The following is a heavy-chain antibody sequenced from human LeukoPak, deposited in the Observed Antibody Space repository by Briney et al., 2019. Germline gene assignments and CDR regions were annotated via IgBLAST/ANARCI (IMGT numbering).Heavy chain of an antibody. CDR2: ISAYNGNT. Sequence: GASVKVSCKASGYTFTSYGISRVRQAPGQGLEWMGWISAYNGNTNYAQKLQGRVTMTTDTSTSTAYMELRSLRSDDTAVYYCARSGPAHGYSSGWYIDYWGQGTLVTVSS. J-gene: IGHJ4*02. V-gene: IGHV1-18*01. D-gene: IGHD6-19*01. CDR3: ARSGPAHGYSSGWYIDY. CDR1: GYTFTSYG.